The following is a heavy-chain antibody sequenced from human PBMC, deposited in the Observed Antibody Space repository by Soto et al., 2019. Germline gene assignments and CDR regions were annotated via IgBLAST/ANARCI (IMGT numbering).Heavy chain of an antibody. J-gene: IGHJ4*02. Sequence: EVQLVESGGGVIRPGGSLRLSCSASGFTFNNYGMGWVRQAPGKGLEWVSGINWNGGSTGYADSVKGRFTISRDNAQNSLYLQMNSRRVEDTALYHCATGYSSGRFDYWGQGTLVTVSS. CDR1: GFTFNNYG. D-gene: IGHD6-19*01. V-gene: IGHV3-20*01. CDR3: ATGYSSGRFDY. CDR2: INWNGGST.